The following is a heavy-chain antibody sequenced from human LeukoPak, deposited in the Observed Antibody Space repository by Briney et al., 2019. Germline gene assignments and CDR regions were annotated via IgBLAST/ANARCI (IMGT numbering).Heavy chain of an antibody. J-gene: IGHJ4*02. CDR2: IYYSGTT. D-gene: IGHD7-27*01. CDR1: GGSISSSRYY. V-gene: IGHV4-39*01. CDR3: ARALNWGADY. Sequence: PSETLSLTCTVTGGSISSSRYYWGWIRQPPGKGLEWIGSIYYSGTTYYNPSLKSRVTISVDTSKNQSSLKLSSVTATDTAVYYCARALNWGADYWGQGTLVTVSS.